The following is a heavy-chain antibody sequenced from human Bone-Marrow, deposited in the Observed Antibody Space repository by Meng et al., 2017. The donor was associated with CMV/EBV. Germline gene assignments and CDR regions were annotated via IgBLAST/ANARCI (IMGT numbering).Heavy chain of an antibody. CDR1: GYTLTELS. Sequence: ASVKVSCKVSGYTLTELSMHWVRQAPGKGLEWMGGFDPEDGETIYAQKFQGRVTITADKSTSTAYMELSSLRSEDTAVYYCARGLVVGAAFDYWGQGTLVTVSS. D-gene: IGHD1-26*01. J-gene: IGHJ4*02. V-gene: IGHV1-24*01. CDR3: ARGLVVGAAFDY. CDR2: FDPEDGET.